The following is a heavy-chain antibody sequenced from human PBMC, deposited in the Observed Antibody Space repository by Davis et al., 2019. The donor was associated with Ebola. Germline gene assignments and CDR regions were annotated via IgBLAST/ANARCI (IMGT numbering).Heavy chain of an antibody. CDR3: ARDFWLGNDYGGNDY. CDR2: IIPILGIA. V-gene: IGHV1-69*04. J-gene: IGHJ4*02. Sequence: SVQVSCKASGGTFSSYTISWVRQAPGQGLEWMGRIIPILGIANYAQKFQGRVTITADKSTSTAYMELSSLRSEDTAVYYCARDFWLGNDYGGNDYWGQGTLVTVSS. CDR1: GGTFSSYT. D-gene: IGHD4-23*01.